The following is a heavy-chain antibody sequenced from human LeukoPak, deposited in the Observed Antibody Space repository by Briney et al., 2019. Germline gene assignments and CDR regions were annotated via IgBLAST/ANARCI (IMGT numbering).Heavy chain of an antibody. CDR2: ISSNGGST. V-gene: IGHV3-64*01. CDR1: GFTFSSYA. D-gene: IGHD1-26*01. J-gene: IGHJ4*02. Sequence: PGGSLRLSCAASGFTFSSYAMHWVRQAPGKGLEYVSAISSNGGSTYYANSVKGRFTISRDNSKNTLYLQMGSLRAEDMAVYYCARGRKSDSGSPPDYWGQGTLVTVSS. CDR3: ARGRKSDSGSPPDY.